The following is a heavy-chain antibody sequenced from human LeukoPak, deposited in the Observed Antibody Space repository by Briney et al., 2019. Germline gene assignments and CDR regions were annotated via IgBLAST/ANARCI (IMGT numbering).Heavy chain of an antibody. D-gene: IGHD6-19*01. CDR3: ARQGNSGWYSDY. CDR1: GGSISSYY. V-gene: IGHV4-59*08. CDR2: IYFSGST. Sequence: SETLSLTCAASGGSISSYYLSWVRQPPGKALEWIGYIYFSGSTNFNPSFTSRVTKSVDTSKNQFSPKLNSVTAADTALYYCARQGNSGWYSDYWGQGTLVTVSS. J-gene: IGHJ4*02.